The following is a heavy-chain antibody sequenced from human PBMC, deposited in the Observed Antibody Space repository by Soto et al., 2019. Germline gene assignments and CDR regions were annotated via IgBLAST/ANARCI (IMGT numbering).Heavy chain of an antibody. CDR2: ISGRGGSS. D-gene: IGHD3-10*01. Sequence: EVQLLESGGGLVQPGGSLRLSCAASGVTFSNYAMSWVRQAPGTGLGGVAAISGRGGSSYYADSVKGRFTISRDNRKNPLYLQMKRLRAEDTAVYYCTPSGSYYLVILFDPWGEGTLVTVAS. CDR1: GVTFSNYA. CDR3: TPSGSYYLVILFDP. V-gene: IGHV3-23*01. J-gene: IGHJ5*02.